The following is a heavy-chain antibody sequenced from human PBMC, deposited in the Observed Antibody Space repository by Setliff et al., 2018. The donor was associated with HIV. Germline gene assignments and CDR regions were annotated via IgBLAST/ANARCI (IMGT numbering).Heavy chain of an antibody. D-gene: IGHD3-10*01. Sequence: KISCKGSGYSFTSYWIGWVRQMPGKGLEWMGIIYPGDSDTRYSPSFQGQVAISADKSISTAYLQWSSLKASDTAMYYCARQGKVYYYGSGSYYNPPDYWGQGTLVTVSS. CDR3: ARQGKVYYYGSGSYYNPPDY. CDR1: GYSFTSYW. V-gene: IGHV5-51*01. CDR2: IYPGDSDT. J-gene: IGHJ4*02.